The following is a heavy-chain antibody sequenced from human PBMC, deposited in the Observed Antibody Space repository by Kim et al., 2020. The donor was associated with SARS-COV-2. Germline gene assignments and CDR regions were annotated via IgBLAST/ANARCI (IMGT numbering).Heavy chain of an antibody. Sequence: GGSLRLSCAASGFTFSSYSMNWVRQAPGKGLEWVSYISSSSSTIYYADSVKGRFTISRDNAKNSLYLQMNSLRAEDTAVYYCARDPNYYDSSGYSSPISYYYYYYGMDVWGQGTTVTVSS. CDR1: GFTFSSYS. J-gene: IGHJ6*02. V-gene: IGHV3-48*04. D-gene: IGHD3-22*01. CDR3: ARDPNYYDSSGYSSPISYYYYYYGMDV. CDR2: ISSSSSTI.